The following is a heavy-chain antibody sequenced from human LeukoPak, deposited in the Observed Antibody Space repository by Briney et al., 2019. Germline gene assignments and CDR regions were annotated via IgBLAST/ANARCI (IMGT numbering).Heavy chain of an antibody. CDR1: GFTFSSYR. CDR2: ITQTGGTI. D-gene: IGHD6-13*01. V-gene: IGHV3-48*04. J-gene: IGHJ4*02. Sequence: GGSLRLSCAASGFTFSSYRMSWVRQTPGKGLEWLSYITQTGGTIYYADSVKGRFTISRDNAKNSLYLQMNSLRAEDTAVYYCAKDSSSWFGVYYFDYWGQGTLVTVSS. CDR3: AKDSSSWFGVYYFDY.